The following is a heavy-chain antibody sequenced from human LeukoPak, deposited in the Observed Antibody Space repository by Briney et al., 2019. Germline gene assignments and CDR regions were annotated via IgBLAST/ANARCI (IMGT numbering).Heavy chain of an antibody. CDR1: GFTFSSYA. D-gene: IGHD3-3*01. CDR2: ISGSGGST. CDR3: AKDINNFGFLEWLSSYYYYGMDV. V-gene: IGHV3-23*01. Sequence: GRSLRLSCAASGFTFSSYAMSWVRQAPGKGLEWVSAISGSGGSTYYADSVKGRFTISRDNSKNTLYLQMNSLRAEDTAVYYCAKDINNFGFLEWLSSYYYYGMDVWGQGTTVTVSS. J-gene: IGHJ6*02.